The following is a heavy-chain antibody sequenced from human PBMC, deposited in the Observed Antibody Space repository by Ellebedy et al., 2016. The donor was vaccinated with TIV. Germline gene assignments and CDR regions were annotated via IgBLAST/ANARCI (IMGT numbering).Heavy chain of an antibody. CDR3: ARHASYCSGGSCYDGFVDY. CDR2: IYPGDSDT. J-gene: IGHJ4*02. D-gene: IGHD2-15*01. V-gene: IGHV5-51*01. Sequence: GESLKISCKGSGYSFTSYWIGWVRQMPGKGLEWMGIIYPGDSDTRYSTSFQGQVTISADKSISTAYLQWSSLKASDTAMYYCARHASYCSGGSCYDGFVDYWGQGTLVTVSS. CDR1: GYSFTSYW.